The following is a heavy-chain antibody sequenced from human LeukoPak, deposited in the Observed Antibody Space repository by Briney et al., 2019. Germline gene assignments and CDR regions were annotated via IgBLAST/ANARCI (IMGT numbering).Heavy chain of an antibody. V-gene: IGHV4-4*07. CDR1: GGSISSYY. CDR3: AAVAETNWFDP. CDR2: IYTSGST. Sequence: ASETMSLTCTVSGGSISSYYWSWIRQPAGKGLEWIGRIYTSGSTNYNPSLKSRVTMSVDTSKNQFSLKLSSVTAADTAVYYCAAVAETNWFDPWGQGTLVTVSS. D-gene: IGHD6-19*01. J-gene: IGHJ5*02.